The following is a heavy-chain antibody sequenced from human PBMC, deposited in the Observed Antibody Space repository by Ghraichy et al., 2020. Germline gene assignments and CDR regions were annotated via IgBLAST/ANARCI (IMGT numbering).Heavy chain of an antibody. CDR2: ISYDGSNK. V-gene: IGHV3-30-3*01. D-gene: IGHD5-12*01. J-gene: IGHJ6*03. Sequence: GGSLRLSCAASGFTFSSYAMHWVRQAPGKGLEWVAVISYDGSNKYYADSVKGRFTISRDNSKNTLYLQMNSLRAEDTAVYYCVSGYDSDYYYYYMDVWGKGTTVTVSS. CDR3: VSGYDSDYYYYYMDV. CDR1: GFTFSSYA.